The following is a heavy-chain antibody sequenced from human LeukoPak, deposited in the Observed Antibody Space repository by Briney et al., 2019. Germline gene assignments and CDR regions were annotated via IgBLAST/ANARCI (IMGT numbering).Heavy chain of an antibody. Sequence: QAGASLRLSCAASGFTFSSYAMHWVRQAPGKGLEWVAVISYDGSNKYYADSVKGRFTISRDNSKNTLYLQMNSLRAEDTAVYYCARDGLGIAVAGQSNWFDPWGQGTLVTVSS. CDR2: ISYDGSNK. D-gene: IGHD6-19*01. CDR1: GFTFSSYA. J-gene: IGHJ5*02. CDR3: ARDGLGIAVAGQSNWFDP. V-gene: IGHV3-30*04.